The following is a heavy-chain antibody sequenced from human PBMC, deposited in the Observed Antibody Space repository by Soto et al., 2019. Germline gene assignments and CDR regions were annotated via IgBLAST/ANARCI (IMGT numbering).Heavy chain of an antibody. D-gene: IGHD3-22*01. CDR2: INPSSGGT. CDR1: GYTFTGYY. J-gene: IGHJ4*02. Sequence: EASVKVSCKASGYTFTGYYMHWVRQAPGQGLEWMGWINPSSGGTNYAQKFQGRVTMTRDTSISTAYMELSRLRSDDTAVYYCARSPPYYYDSSGKTFDYWGQGTLVTVSS. V-gene: IGHV1-2*02. CDR3: ARSPPYYYDSSGKTFDY.